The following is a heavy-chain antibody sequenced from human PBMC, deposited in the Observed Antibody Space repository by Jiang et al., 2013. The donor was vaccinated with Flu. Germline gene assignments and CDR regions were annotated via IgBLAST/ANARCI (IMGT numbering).Heavy chain of an antibody. J-gene: IGHJ4*02. Sequence: LVRXGGVRSRLSCAASGFTFFSYAMSWARQAPGKGLEWVSDISGSGGITYYADSVKGRFTISRDNSKNTLYLQMNSLRAEDTAVYFCAKLTDYFDSSGNFHYWGQGTLVTVSS. CDR3: AKLTDYFDSSGNFHY. CDR1: GFTFFSYA. D-gene: IGHD3-22*01. V-gene: IGHV3-23*01. CDR2: ISGSGGIT.